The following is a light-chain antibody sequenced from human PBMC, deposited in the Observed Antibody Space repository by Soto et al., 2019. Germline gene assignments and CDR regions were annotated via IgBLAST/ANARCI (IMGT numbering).Light chain of an antibody. CDR2: EVS. Sequence: QSVLTQPPSVSGSPGQSITVSCSGTSSDIGSNNLVSWYQQHPGKAHKLMIYEVSKRPSGVFNRFPGSKSGNTASLTISWLQAEDEADYYCCSYAGSSTYVFGTGTKVTVL. CDR1: SSDIGSNNL. V-gene: IGLV2-23*02. J-gene: IGLJ1*01. CDR3: CSYAGSSTYV.